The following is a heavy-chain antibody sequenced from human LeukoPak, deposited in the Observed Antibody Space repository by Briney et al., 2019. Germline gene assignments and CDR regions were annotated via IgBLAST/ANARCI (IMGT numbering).Heavy chain of an antibody. CDR2: INHSGST. J-gene: IGHJ5*02. V-gene: IGHV4-34*01. CDR1: GGSFSGYY. Sequence: SETLSLTCAVYGGSFSGYYWSWIRQPPGKGLEWIGEINHSGSTNYNPSLKSRVTISVDTSKNQFSLKLSSVTAADTAVYYCARGAAAGWFDPWGQGTLVTVSS. D-gene: IGHD6-13*01. CDR3: ARGAAAGWFDP.